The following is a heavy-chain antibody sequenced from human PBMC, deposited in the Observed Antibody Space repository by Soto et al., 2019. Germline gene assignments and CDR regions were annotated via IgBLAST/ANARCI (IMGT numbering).Heavy chain of an antibody. CDR1: GYTFTSYG. CDR2: ISAYNGNT. V-gene: IGHV1-18*01. D-gene: IGHD3-16*02. CDR3: ARLGELRDDYIWGSYRYNYYYYYMDV. J-gene: IGHJ6*03. Sequence: QVQLVQSGAEVKKPGASVKVSCKASGYTFTSYGISWVRQAPGQGLEWMGWISAYNGNTNYAQKLQGRVTMTTDTSTSTAYMELRSLRSDDTAVYYCARLGELRDDYIWGSYRYNYYYYYMDVWGKGTTVTVSS.